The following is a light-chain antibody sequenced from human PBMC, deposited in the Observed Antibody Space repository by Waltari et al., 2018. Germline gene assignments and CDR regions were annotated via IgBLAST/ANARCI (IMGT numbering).Light chain of an antibody. CDR3: QVWDSITDHVV. J-gene: IGLJ2*01. Sequence: SYVLTQPPSVAVAPGQTATITFGGDNIGSKSVKWYLQKPGSAPVLVVYEDRGRPTGIPERFSGSNSGNTATLTISRAETGDEADYYCQVWDSITDHVVFGGGTKVTVL. V-gene: IGLV3-21*02. CDR2: EDR. CDR1: NIGSKS.